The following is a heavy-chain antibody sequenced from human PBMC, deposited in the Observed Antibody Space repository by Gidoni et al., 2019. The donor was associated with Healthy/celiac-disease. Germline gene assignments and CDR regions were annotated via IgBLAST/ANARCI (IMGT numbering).Heavy chain of an antibody. Sequence: PGSSVKVSCKASGGTFHTSTLFWVRQAPGQGLEWMGRIIPILGIANYAQKFQGRVTITADKSTSTAYMELSSLRSEDTAVYYCARARTNRIQLGGYYYYGKDVWGQGTTVTVSS. V-gene: IGHV1-69*02. CDR3: ARARTNRIQLGGYYYYGKDV. CDR2: IIPILGIA. D-gene: IGHD5-18*01. J-gene: IGHJ6*02. CDR1: GGTFHTST.